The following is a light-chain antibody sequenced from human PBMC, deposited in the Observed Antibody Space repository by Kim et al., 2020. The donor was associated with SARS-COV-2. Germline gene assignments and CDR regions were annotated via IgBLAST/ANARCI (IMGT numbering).Light chain of an antibody. CDR3: QKYNSAP. CDR2: AAS. CDR1: QVISNY. J-gene: IGKJ4*01. Sequence: DIQMTQSPSSLSASVGDRVTITCRASQVISNYLAWYQQKPGKVPKLLIYAASTLQSGVPSRFSGSGSGTDFTLTVSSLQPEDVATYYGQKYNSAPFGGGTKVDIK. V-gene: IGKV1-27*01.